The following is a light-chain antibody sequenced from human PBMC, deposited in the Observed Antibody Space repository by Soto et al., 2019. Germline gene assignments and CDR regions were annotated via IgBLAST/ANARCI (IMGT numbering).Light chain of an antibody. CDR1: QSVTTW. V-gene: IGKV1-5*01. Sequence: DIPMTQSPSTLSASVGDRVTITCRASQSVTTWLAWYQQKPGKAPKLLIYDASTWESGVPSRFSGSGSGTEFTLTISSLQPDDFATYYCHQYNTYSFTFGQGTKLEIK. CDR2: DAS. J-gene: IGKJ2*01. CDR3: HQYNTYSFT.